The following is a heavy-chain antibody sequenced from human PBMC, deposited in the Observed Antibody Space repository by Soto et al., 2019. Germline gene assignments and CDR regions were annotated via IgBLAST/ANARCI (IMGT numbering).Heavy chain of an antibody. CDR3: ARVPYSGYDFFDS. CDR2: IKQDGSEK. J-gene: IGHJ4*02. V-gene: IGHV3-7*03. CDR1: GITFSSDW. Sequence: WVSLRLSCAASGITFSSDWMSWGLQPPRKGLQWVANIKQDGSEKYYVDSVKGRFTISIDNAKNSLYLQMNSLRAQDTAVYYCARVPYSGYDFFDSWGQGTLVTVSS. D-gene: IGHD5-12*01.